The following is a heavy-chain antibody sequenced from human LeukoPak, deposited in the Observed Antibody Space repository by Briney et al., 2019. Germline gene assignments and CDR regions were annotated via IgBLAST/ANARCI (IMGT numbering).Heavy chain of an antibody. V-gene: IGHV1-2*02. CDR2: INPNSGGT. J-gene: IGHJ4*02. CDR3: ARDLGGSYFGSTDY. Sequence: ASVKVSCKASGYTFTAYYMHWVRQAPGQGLEWMGWINPNSGGTNYAQKFHGRVTMTRDTSTSTAYMELSRLRSDDSAVYYCARDLGGSYFGSTDYWGQGTLVTVSS. CDR1: GYTFTAYY. D-gene: IGHD3-10*01.